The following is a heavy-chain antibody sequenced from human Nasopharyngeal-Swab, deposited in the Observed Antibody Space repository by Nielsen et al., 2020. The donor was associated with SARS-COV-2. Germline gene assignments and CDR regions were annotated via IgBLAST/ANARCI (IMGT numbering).Heavy chain of an antibody. V-gene: IGHV3-7*01. CDR2: IKQDGSEK. J-gene: IGHJ4*02. CDR3: AKQSWGYSYGYYFDY. Sequence: GESLKISCAASGFTFSIYWMSWVRQAPGKGLEWVANIKQDGSEKYYVDSVKGRFTISRDNAKNSLYLQMNSLRAEDTAVYYCAKQSWGYSYGYYFDYWGQGTLVTVSS. D-gene: IGHD5-18*01. CDR1: GFTFSIYW.